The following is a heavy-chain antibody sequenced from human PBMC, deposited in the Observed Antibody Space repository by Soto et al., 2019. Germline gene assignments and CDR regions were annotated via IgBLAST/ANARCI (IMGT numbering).Heavy chain of an antibody. CDR1: GFTFSSYA. Sequence: EVQLLESRGGLVQPGGSLRLSCAASGFTFSSYAMSWVRQAPGKGLEWVSAISGSGGSTYYADSVKGRFTISRDNSKNTLYLQMNSLRAEDTAVYYCAKHSLGPYYYLNLGAFDICGQGTMVTVSS. D-gene: IGHD3-22*01. V-gene: IGHV3-23*01. J-gene: IGHJ3*02. CDR2: ISGSGGST. CDR3: AKHSLGPYYYLNLGAFDI.